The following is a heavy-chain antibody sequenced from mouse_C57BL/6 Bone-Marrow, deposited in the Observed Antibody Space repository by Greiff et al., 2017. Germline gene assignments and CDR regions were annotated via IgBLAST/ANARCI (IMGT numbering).Heavy chain of an antibody. CDR1: GYSITRGYF. V-gene: IGHV3-6*01. CDR3: AREDDWYCDV. CDR2: LRYDGSN. J-gene: IGHJ1*03. Sequence: EVKLQESGPGLVKPSPSLSLPCSVTGYSITRGYFWNWIRQFPGNKLEWMGYLRYDGSNNSNPSLKNRISITRDTSKNRIFLKLNSVTTEDTATYYCAREDDWYCDVWGTGTTVTVSS.